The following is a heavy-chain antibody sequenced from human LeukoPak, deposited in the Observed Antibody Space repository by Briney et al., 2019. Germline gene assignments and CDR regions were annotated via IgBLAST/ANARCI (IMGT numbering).Heavy chain of an antibody. J-gene: IGHJ4*02. V-gene: IGHV3-66*01. D-gene: IGHD2-8*01. Sequence: GGSLRLSCAPSGFTVRSNYMSWVRQAPGKGLEWVSVIYSGGSTYYADSVKGRFTISRDSAKDPLYLQMNSLRAEDTAVYYCARDSCTNGVCYYFDNWGQGTLVTVSS. CDR2: IYSGGST. CDR1: GFTVRSNY. CDR3: ARDSCTNGVCYYFDN.